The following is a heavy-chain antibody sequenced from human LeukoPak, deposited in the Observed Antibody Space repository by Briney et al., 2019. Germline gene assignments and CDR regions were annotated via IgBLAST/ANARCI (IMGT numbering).Heavy chain of an antibody. V-gene: IGHV3-53*01. CDR2: IFSNGDT. CDR3: TRDQMNY. J-gene: IGHJ4*02. Sequence: GGSLRLSCTASEFTASRNYMLWVRQAPGKGLEWVSLIFSNGDTHYADSVKGRFTISRDTSKNTVPLQMNSLRVEDTAMYYCTRDQMNYWDQGTLVTVSS. CDR1: EFTASRNY. D-gene: IGHD5-24*01.